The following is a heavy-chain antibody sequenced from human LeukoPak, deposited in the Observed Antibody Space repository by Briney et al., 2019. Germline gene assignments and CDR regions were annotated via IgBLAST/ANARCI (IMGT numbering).Heavy chain of an antibody. Sequence: GGSLRLFCAGSGFIFSNYAMSWVRQAPGKGLEWVSSITGSGDSTYYADSVKGRFIISRDNSKSALYLQMNSLRAEDTAVYHCAIHDSSGWYFFWGQGTLATVSS. CDR2: ITGSGDST. J-gene: IGHJ4*02. CDR1: GFIFSNYA. D-gene: IGHD6-19*01. CDR3: AIHDSSGWYFF. V-gene: IGHV3-23*01.